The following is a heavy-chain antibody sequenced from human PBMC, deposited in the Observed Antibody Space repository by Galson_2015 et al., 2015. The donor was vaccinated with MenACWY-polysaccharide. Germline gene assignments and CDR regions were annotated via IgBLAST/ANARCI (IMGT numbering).Heavy chain of an antibody. V-gene: IGHV3-74*01. Sequence: SLRLSCAASGFSLSTYWMHWVRHAPGKGLVWVSRINADGSATGYADSVRGRFTISRDNAKNTLYLEMNSLRAEDTAVYYCTKAGAKYCRCSSCHINWFDPWGQGTLVTVSS. D-gene: IGHD2-15*01. CDR2: INADGSAT. CDR1: GFSLSTYW. J-gene: IGHJ5*02. CDR3: TKAGAKYCRCSSCHINWFDP.